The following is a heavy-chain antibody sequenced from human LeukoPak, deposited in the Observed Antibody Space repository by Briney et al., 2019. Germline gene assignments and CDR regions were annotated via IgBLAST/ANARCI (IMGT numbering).Heavy chain of an antibody. CDR2: ISSSSSTI. J-gene: IGHJ3*02. Sequence: GGSLRLSCAVSGFIFSTYSMNWVRQAPGKGLEWVSYISSSSSTIYYADSVKGRFTISRDNAKNSLYLQMNSLRAEDTAVYYCARPSRGGAGDAFDIWGQGTMVTVSS. CDR3: ARPSRGGAGDAFDI. CDR1: GFIFSTYS. D-gene: IGHD1-26*01. V-gene: IGHV3-48*04.